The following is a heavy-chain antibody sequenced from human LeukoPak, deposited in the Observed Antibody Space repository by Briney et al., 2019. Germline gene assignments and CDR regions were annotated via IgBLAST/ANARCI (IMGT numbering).Heavy chain of an antibody. CDR3: ARGVTTVAGFNFDY. Sequence: PSETLSLTCTVSGGSIRSYYWSWIRQPPGKGLEWIGYIYYSGSTNYNPSLKSRVTISVDTSKNHFSLKLSSVTAADTAVYYCARGVTTVAGFNFDYWGQGTLVTVSS. CDR1: GGSIRSYY. D-gene: IGHD6-19*01. V-gene: IGHV4-59*01. J-gene: IGHJ4*02. CDR2: IYYSGST.